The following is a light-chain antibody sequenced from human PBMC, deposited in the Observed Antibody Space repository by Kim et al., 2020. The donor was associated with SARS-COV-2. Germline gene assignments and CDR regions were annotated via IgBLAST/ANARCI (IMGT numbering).Light chain of an antibody. V-gene: IGKV3-20*01. CDR1: QSISSEF. Sequence: PGERAALSCRASQSISSEFLGWYQQISGQPPRLLIFGASNRADGIPDRFSGGGSGTDFTLTITRLEPADSGVYYCQQYTTSPPAYTFGQGTKLEIK. J-gene: IGKJ2*01. CDR2: GAS. CDR3: QQYTTSPPAYT.